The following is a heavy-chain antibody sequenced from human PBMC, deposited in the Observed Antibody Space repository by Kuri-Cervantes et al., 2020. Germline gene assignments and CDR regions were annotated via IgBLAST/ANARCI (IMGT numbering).Heavy chain of an antibody. D-gene: IGHD3-3*02. CDR2: VSGSGDST. Sequence: GGSLRLTCAASGFTFSNAWMSWVRQAPGKGLEWVSSVSGSGDSTYYADSVKGRFTISRDNSKNTIHLHLNSLRAEDTAVYYCAKVRITFFEAVDYWGQGTLVTVSS. CDR1: GFTFSNAW. CDR3: AKVRITFFEAVDY. J-gene: IGHJ4*02. V-gene: IGHV3-23*01.